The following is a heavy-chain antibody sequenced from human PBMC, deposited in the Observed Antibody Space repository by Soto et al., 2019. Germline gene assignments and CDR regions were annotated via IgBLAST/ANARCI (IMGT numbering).Heavy chain of an antibody. V-gene: IGHV1-69*01. CDR1: GDTFKNCV. J-gene: IGHJ6*02. Sequence: QVQVVQSGVEVRRPGSSVKVSCKASGDTFKNCVISWVRQAPGQGLEWMGGIIPLFGTTDLAQRFQGRLTITTVESTTTAYMELSRLRSEDTATYYCAAELGFGKLSVVWGQGTTVIVSS. CDR2: IIPLFGTT. CDR3: AAELGFGKLSVV. D-gene: IGHD3-10*01.